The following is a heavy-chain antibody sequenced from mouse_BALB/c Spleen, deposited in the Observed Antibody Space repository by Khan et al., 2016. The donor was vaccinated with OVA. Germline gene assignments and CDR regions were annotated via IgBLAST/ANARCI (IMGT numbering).Heavy chain of an antibody. V-gene: IGHV1-77*01. Sequence: QVQLQQPGPELVNPGASLKVSCKASGYTFTDYIVGWVKQSTRQGLEWIGDIFPGSGSPYYNEKFKDKAILTVDRSSNTAYIHLSSLTSEDSAVYFCGRGGYAAFAFWGQGTLVTVSA. D-gene: IGHD2-14*01. J-gene: IGHJ3*01. CDR2: IFPGSGSP. CDR3: GRGGYAAFAF. CDR1: GYTFTDYI.